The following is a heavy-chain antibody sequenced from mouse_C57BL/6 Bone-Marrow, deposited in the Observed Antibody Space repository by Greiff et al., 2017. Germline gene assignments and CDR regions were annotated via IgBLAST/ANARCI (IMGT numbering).Heavy chain of an antibody. CDR1: GFTFSNYW. Sequence: EVKVEESGGGLVQPGGSMKLSCVASGFTFSNYWMNWVRQSPEKGLEWVAQIRLKSDNYATHYAVSVKGRFTISRDDSKTSVYLQMNNLRAEDTGIYYCTGYAYWGQGTLVTVSA. CDR2: IRLKSDNYAT. CDR3: TGYAY. J-gene: IGHJ3*01. V-gene: IGHV6-3*01.